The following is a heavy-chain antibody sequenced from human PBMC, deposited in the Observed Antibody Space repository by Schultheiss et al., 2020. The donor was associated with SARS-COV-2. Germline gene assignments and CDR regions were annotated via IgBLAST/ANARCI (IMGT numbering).Heavy chain of an antibody. CDR3: AAGHSGYDYYYYYGMDV. Sequence: TLSLTCTVSGGSISSGGYYWSWIRQHPGKGLEWIGEIYHSGSTNYNPSLKSRVTISVDKSKNQFSLKLSSVTAADTAVYYCAAGHSGYDYYYYYGMDVWGQGTTVTVSS. CDR1: GGSISSGGYY. CDR2: IYHSGST. V-gene: IGHV4-31*09. J-gene: IGHJ6*02. D-gene: IGHD5-12*01.